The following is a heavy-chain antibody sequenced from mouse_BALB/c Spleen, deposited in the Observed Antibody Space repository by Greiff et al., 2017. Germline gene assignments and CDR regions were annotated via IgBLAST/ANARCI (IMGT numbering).Heavy chain of an antibody. J-gene: IGHJ4*01. CDR2: IWAGGSP. Sequence: QVQLKESGPGLVAPSQSLSITCTVSGFSLTSSGVHWVRQPPGKGLAWLGVIWAGGSPDYNSALMSRLSLSKDNSKSQVFLQMNSLQTDDTAMYYCARDDYDDAMDDWGQGTSVTVSS. CDR1: GFSLTSSG. D-gene: IGHD2-4*01. CDR3: ARDDYDDAMDD. V-gene: IGHV2-9*02.